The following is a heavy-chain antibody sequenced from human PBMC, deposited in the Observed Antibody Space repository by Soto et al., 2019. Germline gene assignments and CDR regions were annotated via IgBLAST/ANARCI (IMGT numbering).Heavy chain of an antibody. V-gene: IGHV3-21*01. CDR1: GFTFRTYT. Sequence: EVHLVESGGGLVKGGGSLRLSCAASGFTFRTYTMNWVRQAPGKGLEWVSCISGTSSYIYYADSVKGRFTISRDNSRNSLFLQMDSLRADDPAMYYCARATLHDSVERWGQGTMVPVS. CDR2: ISGTSSYI. J-gene: IGHJ3*01. CDR3: ARATLHDSVER. D-gene: IGHD3-16*01.